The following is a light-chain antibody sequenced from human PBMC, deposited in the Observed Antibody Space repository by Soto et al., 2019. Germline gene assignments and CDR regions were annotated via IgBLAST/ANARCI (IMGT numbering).Light chain of an antibody. J-gene: IGKJ1*01. V-gene: IGKV1-27*01. CDR1: QGINNY. CDR2: AAS. CDR3: QKYNSAPRT. Sequence: DIKMTQSPSSLSASVGDRVTITCRASQGINNYLAWYQQKAGKAPKLLIYAASTLQSGVPSGFSGSGSGSDFTLTISSLQPDDVATYYCQKYNSAPRTFGQGTKVEIK.